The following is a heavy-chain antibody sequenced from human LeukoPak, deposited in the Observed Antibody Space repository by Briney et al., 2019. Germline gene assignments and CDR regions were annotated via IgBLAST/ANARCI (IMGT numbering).Heavy chain of an antibody. CDR2: IYTSGST. V-gene: IGHV4-4*07. J-gene: IGHJ4*02. CDR1: GGSISSYY. Sequence: PSETLSLTCTVSGGSISSYYWSWIRQPAGKGLEWIGRIYTSGSTNYNPSLKSRVTMSVDTSKNRFSLKLSSVTAADTAVYYCARDFEVWDYDFWSGYPYYFDYWGQGTLVTVSS. CDR3: ARDFEVWDYDFWSGYPYYFDY. D-gene: IGHD3-3*01.